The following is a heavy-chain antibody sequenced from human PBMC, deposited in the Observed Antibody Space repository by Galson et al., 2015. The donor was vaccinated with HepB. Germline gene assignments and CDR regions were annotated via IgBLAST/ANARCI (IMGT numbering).Heavy chain of an antibody. D-gene: IGHD1-20*01. CDR2: IRQDGSEK. CDR3: AAGRFNWTY. J-gene: IGHJ4*02. Sequence: WMTWVRQAPGKGLEWVANIRQDGSEKNYVDSVRGRFTLSRDNAENSLSLQMHSLKAEDTAVYFCAAGRFNWTYWSQGTLVTVSS. CDR1: W. V-gene: IGHV3-7*03.